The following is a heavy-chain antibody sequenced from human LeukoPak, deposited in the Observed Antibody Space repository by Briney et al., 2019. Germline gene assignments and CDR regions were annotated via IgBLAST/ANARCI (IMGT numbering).Heavy chain of an antibody. V-gene: IGHV1-3*01. J-gene: IGHJ5*02. CDR1: GYTFNTYG. CDR3: ARDTLFSDNWFDP. Sequence: ASVKVSCKPYGYTFNTYGITWVRQAPGQGLEWMGWINAGNGNTKYSQKFQGRVTITRDTSASTAYMELSSLRSEDTAVYYCARDTLFSDNWFDPWGQGTLVTVSS. CDR2: INAGNGNT. D-gene: IGHD3-10*02.